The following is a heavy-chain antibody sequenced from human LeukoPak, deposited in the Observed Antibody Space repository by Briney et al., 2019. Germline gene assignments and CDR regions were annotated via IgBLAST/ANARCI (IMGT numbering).Heavy chain of an antibody. CDR3: ARDLSGPSLY. Sequence: GGSLRLSCAASGFTFSSYWMSWVRQAPGKGLEWVANIKQDGNEEYYVDSVKGRFTISRDNAKNSLYLQMDSLRVEDTAVYYCARDLSGPSLYWGQGTLVTVSS. CDR1: GFTFSSYW. V-gene: IGHV3-7*01. D-gene: IGHD2-15*01. CDR2: IKQDGNEE. J-gene: IGHJ4*02.